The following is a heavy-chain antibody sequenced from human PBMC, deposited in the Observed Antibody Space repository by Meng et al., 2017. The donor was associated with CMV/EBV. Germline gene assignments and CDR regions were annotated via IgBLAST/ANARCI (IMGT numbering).Heavy chain of an antibody. J-gene: IGHJ3*01. V-gene: IGHV1-2*02. CDR3: ARTYTANDPFDF. CDR1: GYIFTAYY. CDR2: INPNSGST. D-gene: IGHD5-18*01. Sequence: ASVTVSCQASGYIFTAYYIYWVRQAPEQGLEWMGWINPNSGSTHYAQKFRGRVTVTRDASISTAYMELSSLRSDDTAVYYCARTYTANDPFDFWGQGTMVTVSS.